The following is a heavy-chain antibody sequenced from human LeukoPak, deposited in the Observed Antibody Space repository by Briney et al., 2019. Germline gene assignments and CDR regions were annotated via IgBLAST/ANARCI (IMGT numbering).Heavy chain of an antibody. J-gene: IGHJ3*02. CDR2: ISGDNGNT. V-gene: IGHV1-18*01. Sequence: ASVKVSCKASGYTFTSSYGTSWVRQAPGQGLEWMGWISGDNGNTNYAQKFQGRVTITTDTSTSTTYVELRSLRSDETAVYSCARDRDYYDNSGYYFAWGDHAFDIWGQGTMVTVSS. CDR1: GYTFTSSYG. D-gene: IGHD3-22*01. CDR3: ARDRDYYDNSGYYFAWGDHAFDI.